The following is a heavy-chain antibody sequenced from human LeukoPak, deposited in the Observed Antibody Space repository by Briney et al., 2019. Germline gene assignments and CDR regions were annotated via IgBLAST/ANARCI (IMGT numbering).Heavy chain of an antibody. CDR3: ARDPDQGDPYGYFDY. J-gene: IGHJ4*02. CDR2: IYSGDNT. D-gene: IGHD2-21*01. CDR1: GFTVSSNY. Sequence: GGSLRLSCAVSGFTVSSNYMNWVRQAPGKGLEWVSVIYSGDNTYYADSVKGRFTISRDNSKNTLYLQMNSLRAEDTAIYYCARDPDQGDPYGYFDYWGQGTMVTVSS. V-gene: IGHV3-66*01.